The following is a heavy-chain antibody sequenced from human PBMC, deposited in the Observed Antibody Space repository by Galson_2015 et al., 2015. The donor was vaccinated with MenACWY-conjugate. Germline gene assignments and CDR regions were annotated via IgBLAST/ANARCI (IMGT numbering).Heavy chain of an antibody. Sequence: SLRLSCAASGFTFSRYWMHWVRQAPGKGLEWVADIKPDGSEKYYADSVKGRITISRDNAKNSLYLQMNSLRAEDTAVYYCASEDYYYDSSSRRKLSMDYWGQGTLVTVSS. CDR2: IKPDGSEK. J-gene: IGHJ4*02. V-gene: IGHV3-7*03. CDR3: ASEDYYYDSSSRRKLSMDY. CDR1: GFTFSRYW. D-gene: IGHD3-22*01.